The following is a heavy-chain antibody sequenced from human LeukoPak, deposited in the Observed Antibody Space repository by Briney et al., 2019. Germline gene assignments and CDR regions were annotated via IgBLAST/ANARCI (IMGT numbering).Heavy chain of an antibody. CDR1: GFTFHDYA. J-gene: IGHJ4*02. V-gene: IGHV3-43D*03. D-gene: IGHD3-3*01. CDR3: AREWEDYDFWSGSRRSYFDY. Sequence: GGSLRLSCAASGFTFHDYAMHWVRQAPGKGLEWVSLISWDGGSTYYADSVKGRFTISRDNSKNSLYLQMNSLRAEDTAVYYCAREWEDYDFWSGSRRSYFDYWGQGTLVTVSS. CDR2: ISWDGGST.